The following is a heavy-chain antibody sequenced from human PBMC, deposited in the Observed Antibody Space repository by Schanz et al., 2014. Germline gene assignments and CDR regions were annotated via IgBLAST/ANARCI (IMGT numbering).Heavy chain of an antibody. CDR1: GFTFSTST. J-gene: IGHJ6*02. V-gene: IGHV3-64*01. Sequence: VQVVQSGGGLVKPGGSLRLSCAASGFTFSTSTMHWVRQAPGKGLEYVSSISSKGDMTFYGNSVKGRFTISRDNAKNSLFLQMNSLRAEDTAVYYCLAPDYGMDVWGQGTSVTVSS. CDR2: ISSKGDMT. CDR3: LAPDYGMDV.